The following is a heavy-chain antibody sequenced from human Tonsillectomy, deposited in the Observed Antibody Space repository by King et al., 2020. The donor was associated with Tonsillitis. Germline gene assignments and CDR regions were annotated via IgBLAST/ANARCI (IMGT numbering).Heavy chain of an antibody. CDR2: IYYSGST. CDR3: ASLFFSYYYGFRGARHYYFDY. Sequence: QLPESGPGLVKPSETLSLTCTVSGGSISSSSYYWGWIRQPPGKGLEWIGSIYYSGSTYYNPSLKSRVTISVDTSKNQFSLKLSSVTAADTAVYYCASLFFSYYYGFRGARHYYFDYWGQGTLVTVSS. V-gene: IGHV4-39*01. J-gene: IGHJ4*02. CDR1: GGSISSSSYY. D-gene: IGHD3-10*01.